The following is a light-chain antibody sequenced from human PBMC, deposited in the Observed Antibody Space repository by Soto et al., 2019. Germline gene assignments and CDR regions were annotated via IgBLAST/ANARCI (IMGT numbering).Light chain of an antibody. J-gene: IGKJ4*01. CDR3: QQRRSWLS. V-gene: IGKV3-11*01. CDR1: QSVSSY. CDR2: DAS. Sequence: EIVLTQSPATLSLSPGERATLSCRASQSVSSYLAWYQQKPGQAPRLLIYDASNRATGIPARFSGSGSGTDFTLTISSLEPEEFAVYYCQQRRSWLSFGGGTKVEIK.